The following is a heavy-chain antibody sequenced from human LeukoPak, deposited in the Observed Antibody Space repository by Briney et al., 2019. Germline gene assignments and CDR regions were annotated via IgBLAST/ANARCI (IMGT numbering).Heavy chain of an antibody. D-gene: IGHD3-3*01. Sequence: GASVKVSCKASGYTFTGYYMHWVRQAPGQGLEWIGRINPNSGGTNYAQKFQGRVTMTRDTSISTAYMELSRLRSDDTAVYYCARDSRVYYDFWSGYPPYYYYMDVWGKGTTVTVSS. V-gene: IGHV1-2*06. CDR3: ARDSRVYYDFWSGYPPYYYYMDV. J-gene: IGHJ6*03. CDR1: GYTFTGYY. CDR2: INPNSGGT.